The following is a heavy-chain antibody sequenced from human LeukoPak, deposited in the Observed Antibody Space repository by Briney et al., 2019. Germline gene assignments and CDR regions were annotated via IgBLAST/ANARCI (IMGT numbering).Heavy chain of an antibody. CDR2: IYHNGST. CDR1: GGSISSGGYS. V-gene: IGHV4-30-2*01. D-gene: IGHD3-9*01. J-gene: IGHJ4*02. Sequence: PSETLSLTCAVSGGSISSGGYSWSWIRQPPGKGLEWIGCIYHNGSTYYNPSLKSRVTISVDRSKKQFSLKLSSVTAADTAVYYCARGMYYDILTGSYYFDCWGQGTLVTVSS. CDR3: ARGMYYDILTGSYYFDC.